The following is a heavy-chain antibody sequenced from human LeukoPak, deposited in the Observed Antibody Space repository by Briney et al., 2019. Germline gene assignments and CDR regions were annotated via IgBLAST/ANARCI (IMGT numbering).Heavy chain of an antibody. D-gene: IGHD3-22*01. J-gene: IGHJ4*02. CDR2: ISYDGSSK. CDR3: ARGSGYYYGLNFDY. V-gene: IGHV3-30*04. Sequence: GGSLRLSCAASGFTFSTYAMHWVRQAPGKGLEWVAVISYDGSSKYYADSVKGRFTISRDNSKNTLYLQMNSLRAEDTAVYYCARGSGYYYGLNFDYWGQGTLVTVSS. CDR1: GFTFSTYA.